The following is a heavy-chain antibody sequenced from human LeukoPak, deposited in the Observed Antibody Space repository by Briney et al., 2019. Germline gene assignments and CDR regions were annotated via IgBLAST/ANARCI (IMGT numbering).Heavy chain of an antibody. CDR2: ISYDGSNK. D-gene: IGHD4-23*01. V-gene: IGHV3-30*04. CDR3: ARGLGGNHAFDI. CDR1: GFTFSSYA. Sequence: GGSLRLSCAASGFTFSSYAMHWVRQAPGKGLEWVAVISYDGSNKYYADSVKGRFTISRDNAKNTLYLQMNSLGADDTAVYYCARGLGGNHAFDIWGQGTMVTVSS. J-gene: IGHJ3*02.